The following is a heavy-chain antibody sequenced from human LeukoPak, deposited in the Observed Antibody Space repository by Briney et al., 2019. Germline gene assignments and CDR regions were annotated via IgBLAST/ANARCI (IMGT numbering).Heavy chain of an antibody. CDR3: ARHEGSWYDFVWFDP. CDR1: GGSISSYY. D-gene: IGHD3-3*01. V-gene: IGHV4-59*08. Sequence: SETLSLTCTVSGGSISSYYWSWIRQPPGKGLEWIGYIYYSGSTNYNPSLKSRVTISVDTSKNQFSLKLSSVTAADTAVYYCARHEGSWYDFVWFDPWGQGTLVTVSS. J-gene: IGHJ5*02. CDR2: IYYSGST.